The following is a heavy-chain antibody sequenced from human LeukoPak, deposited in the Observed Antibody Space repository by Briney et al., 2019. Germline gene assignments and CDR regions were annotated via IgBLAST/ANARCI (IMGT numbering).Heavy chain of an antibody. CDR2: INPSGGST. CDR3: AREKLGATSGFYFDL. Sequence: ASVKVSCKASGYTFTSYYMHWVRQAPGQGLEWMGIINPSGGSTSYAQKFQGRVTMTRDTSTSTVYMELSTLRSEDTAVYYCAREKLGATSGFYFDLWGQGTLVTVS. CDR1: GYTFTSYY. D-gene: IGHD1-26*01. V-gene: IGHV1-46*01. J-gene: IGHJ4*02.